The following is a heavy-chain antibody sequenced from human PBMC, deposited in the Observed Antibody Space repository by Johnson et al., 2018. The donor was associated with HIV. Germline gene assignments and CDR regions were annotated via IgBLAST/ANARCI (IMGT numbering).Heavy chain of an antibody. CDR1: GFTFSSYA. V-gene: IGHV3-30-3*01. CDR3: AKGPLYYYDSRLGSGAFDI. J-gene: IGHJ3*02. CDR2: ISYDGSNK. D-gene: IGHD3-22*01. Sequence: QVQLVESGGGVVQPGRSLRLSCAASGFTFSSYAMHWVRQAPGKGLEWVAVISYDGSNKFYADSVKGRFTISRDNSKNTLHLQMNSLRAEDTAVYYCAKGPLYYYDSRLGSGAFDIWGQGTMVTVSS.